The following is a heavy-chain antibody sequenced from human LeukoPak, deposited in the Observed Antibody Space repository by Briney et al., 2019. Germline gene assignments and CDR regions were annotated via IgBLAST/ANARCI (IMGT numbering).Heavy chain of an antibody. J-gene: IGHJ3*02. Sequence: PGRSLRLSCAASGFTFDDYAMHWVRQAPGKGLEWVSGISWNSGSIGYADSVKGRFTISRDNAKNSLYLQMNSLRAEDTALYYCAKDIRYDSSGYYGHDAFDIWGQGTMVTVSS. V-gene: IGHV3-9*01. D-gene: IGHD3-22*01. CDR2: ISWNSGSI. CDR3: AKDIRYDSSGYYGHDAFDI. CDR1: GFTFDDYA.